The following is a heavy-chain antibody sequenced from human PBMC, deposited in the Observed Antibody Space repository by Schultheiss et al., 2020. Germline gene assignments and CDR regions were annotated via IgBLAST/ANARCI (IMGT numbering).Heavy chain of an antibody. CDR1: GGSISSYY. CDR2: IYYSGST. CDR3: AKQRGDGAYYPFDY. Sequence: SATLSLTCTVSGGSISSYYWSWIRQPPGKGLEWIGSIYYSGSTNYNPSLKSRVTISVDTYKNQFSLKLSSVTAADTAVYYCAKQRGDGAYYPFDYWGQGALVTVS. V-gene: IGHV4-59*01. D-gene: IGHD1-26*01. J-gene: IGHJ4*02.